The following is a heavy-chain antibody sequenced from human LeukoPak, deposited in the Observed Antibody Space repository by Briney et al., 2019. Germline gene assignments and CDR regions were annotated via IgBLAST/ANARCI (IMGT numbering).Heavy chain of an antibody. D-gene: IGHD6-19*01. CDR2: ISDSGSS. CDR3: ARGPHQQWPPMQY. V-gene: IGHV4-34*01. CDR1: GGSFSGYQ. Sequence: PSETLSLTCAVYGGSFSGYQWSWIRQSPWKGLDWIGEISDSGSSIYNPSLKNRVTISVDMSKNQFSVNLTSVTAADTGLYYCARGPHQQWPPMQYWGQGSLVTVSS. J-gene: IGHJ4*02.